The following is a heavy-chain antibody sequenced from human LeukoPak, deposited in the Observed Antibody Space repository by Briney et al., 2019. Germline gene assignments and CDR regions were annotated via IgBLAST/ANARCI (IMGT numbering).Heavy chain of an antibody. CDR2: ISRSSSYI. D-gene: IGHD3-22*01. V-gene: IGHV3-21*01. J-gene: IGHJ3*02. CDR3: ADSSGYYLDAFDI. Sequence: PGGSLRLSCAVSGFTFRTYSMNWVRQAPGKGLEWVSSISRSSSYIYYADSVKGRFTISRDNSKNTLYLQMNSLRAEDTAAYYCADSSGYYLDAFDIWGQGTMVTVSS. CDR1: GFTFRTYS.